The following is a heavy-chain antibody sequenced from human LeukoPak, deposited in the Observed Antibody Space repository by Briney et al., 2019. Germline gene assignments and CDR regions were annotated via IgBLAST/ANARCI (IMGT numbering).Heavy chain of an antibody. V-gene: IGHV1-8*03. D-gene: IGHD5-18*01. J-gene: IGHJ4*02. CDR1: GYTFTSYD. CDR3: ANWRSYGSEIPWFDY. Sequence: ASVKVSCKASGYTFTSYDINWVRQATGQGLERMGWMNPNSGNTGYAQKFQGRVTITRNTSISTAYMELSSLRSEDTAVYYCANWRSYGSEIPWFDYWGQGTLVTVSS. CDR2: MNPNSGNT.